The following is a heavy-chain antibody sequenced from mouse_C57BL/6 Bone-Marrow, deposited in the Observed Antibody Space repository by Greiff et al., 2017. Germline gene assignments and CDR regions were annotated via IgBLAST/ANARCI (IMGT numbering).Heavy chain of an antibody. D-gene: IGHD2-5*01. Sequence: VQLQQSGAELMKPGASVKLSCKATGYTFTSYWIEWVKQRPGHGLEWIGEILPGSGSINYNEKFKGKATFTADTSSNTAYMQLSSLTTEDSAIYYCAHSNYFYWYFDVWGTGTTVTVSS. CDR3: AHSNYFYWYFDV. CDR1: GYTFTSYW. CDR2: ILPGSGSI. V-gene: IGHV1-9*01. J-gene: IGHJ1*03.